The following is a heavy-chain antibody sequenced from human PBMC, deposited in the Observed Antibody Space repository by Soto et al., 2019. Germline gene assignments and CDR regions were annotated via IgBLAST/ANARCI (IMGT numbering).Heavy chain of an antibody. V-gene: IGHV1-3*01. D-gene: IGHD4-17*01. CDR3: ARSGDRYYYYYMDV. Sequence: QVQLVQSGAEVKKPGASVKVSCKASGYTFTSYAMHRVRQAPGQRLEWMGWINAGNGNTKYSQKFQGRVTITRDTSASTAYMELSSLRSEDTAVYYCARSGDRYYYYYMDVWGKGTTVTVSS. CDR2: INAGNGNT. CDR1: GYTFTSYA. J-gene: IGHJ6*03.